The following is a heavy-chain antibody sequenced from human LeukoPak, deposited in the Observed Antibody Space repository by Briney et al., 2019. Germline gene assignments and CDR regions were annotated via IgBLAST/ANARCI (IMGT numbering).Heavy chain of an antibody. CDR3: ARASRQGYCSSTSCHDAFDI. Sequence: GGSLRLSCAASGFTFSSYDMHWVRHATGKGLEWVSAIGTAGDTYYPGSVKGRFTISRENAKNSLYLQMNSPRAGDTAVYYCARASRQGYCSSTSCHDAFDIWGQGTMVTVSS. V-gene: IGHV3-13*01. CDR1: GFTFSSYD. D-gene: IGHD2-2*01. J-gene: IGHJ3*02. CDR2: IGTAGDT.